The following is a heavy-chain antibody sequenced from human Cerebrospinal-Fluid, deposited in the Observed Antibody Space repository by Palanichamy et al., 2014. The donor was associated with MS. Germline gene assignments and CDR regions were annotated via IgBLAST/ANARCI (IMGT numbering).Heavy chain of an antibody. J-gene: IGHJ4*02. Sequence: QLQLQESGPGLVKPSETLSLTYTVSGGSISSGSYYWVWIRQPPGKGLEWIGSLYSSGSTYYNPSLKSRVTISVDTSKNQFSLNLNSVTAADTAVYYCARSDFSNTVDYWGQGTLVTVSS. V-gene: IGHV4-39*01. CDR1: GGSISSGSYY. CDR2: LYSSGST. CDR3: ARSDFSNTVDY. D-gene: IGHD4-11*01.